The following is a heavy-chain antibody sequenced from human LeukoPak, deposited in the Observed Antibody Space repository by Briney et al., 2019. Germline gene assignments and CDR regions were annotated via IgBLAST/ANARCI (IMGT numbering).Heavy chain of an antibody. Sequence: SETLSLTCTVSGGSINNYFWNWIRQPPGKGLEWIGYIYYSGKTDYNPSLKSRVTISVDTSKNQSSLKLDSVTAADTAVYYCARGFYSASSFDYWGQGTLVTVSS. J-gene: IGHJ4*02. V-gene: IGHV4-59*01. CDR3: ARGFYSASSFDY. CDR1: GGSINNYF. CDR2: IYYSGKT. D-gene: IGHD2-21*01.